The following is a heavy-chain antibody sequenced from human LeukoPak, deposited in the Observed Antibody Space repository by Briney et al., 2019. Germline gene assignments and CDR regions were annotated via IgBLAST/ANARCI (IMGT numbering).Heavy chain of an antibody. J-gene: IGHJ3*02. CDR3: VREPSQGAFDI. V-gene: IGHV3-48*01. Sequence: PGGSLRLSCAASRFTFSDSSMNWVRQAPGKGLEWISYISSTSTIIYYADSVKGRFTISRDNAKNSMYLQTNSLRAEDTAVYYCVREPSQGAFDIWGQGTMVTVSS. CDR1: RFTFSDSS. CDR2: ISSTSTII.